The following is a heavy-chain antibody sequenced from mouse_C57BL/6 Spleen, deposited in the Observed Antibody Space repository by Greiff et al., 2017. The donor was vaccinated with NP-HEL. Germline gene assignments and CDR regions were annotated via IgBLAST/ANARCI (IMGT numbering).Heavy chain of an antibody. CDR2: ISYDGSN. J-gene: IGHJ2*01. CDR1: GYSITSGYY. CDR3: ARGLFDY. Sequence: EVKLQESGPDLVKPSQSLSLTCSVTGYSITSGYYWNWIRQFPGNKLEWMGYISYDGSNNYNPSLKNRISITRDTSKNQFFLKLNSVTTEDTATYYCARGLFDYWGQGTTLTVSS. V-gene: IGHV3-6*01.